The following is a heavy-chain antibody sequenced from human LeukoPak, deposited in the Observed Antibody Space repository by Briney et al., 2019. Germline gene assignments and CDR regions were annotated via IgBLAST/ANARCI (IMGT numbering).Heavy chain of an antibody. Sequence: PGGSLRLSCAASGFTFSDYYMSWIRQAPGRGLEWVSYIRSSGSTIYYADSVKGRLTLYSDNDKHALYLQMNRLTAKDTAVYYCAGDPTVPAGYSYGCGGYWGQGTLVTVSS. CDR1: GFTFSDYY. V-gene: IGHV3-11*04. D-gene: IGHD5-18*01. CDR3: AGDPTVPAGYSYGCGGY. CDR2: IRSSGSTI. J-gene: IGHJ4*02.